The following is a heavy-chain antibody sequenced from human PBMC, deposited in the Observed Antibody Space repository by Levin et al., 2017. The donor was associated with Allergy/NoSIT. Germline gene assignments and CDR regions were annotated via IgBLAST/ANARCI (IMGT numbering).Heavy chain of an antibody. CDR1: GYTFTSYY. Sequence: ASVKVSCKASGYTFTSYYMHWVRQAPGQGLEWMGIINPSGGSTSYAQKFQGRVTMTRDTSTSTVYMELSSLRSEDTAVYYCARERIEVVVAATQEGYYYGMDVWGQGTTVTVSS. J-gene: IGHJ6*02. CDR3: ARERIEVVVAATQEGYYYGMDV. CDR2: INPSGGST. D-gene: IGHD2-15*01. V-gene: IGHV1-46*01.